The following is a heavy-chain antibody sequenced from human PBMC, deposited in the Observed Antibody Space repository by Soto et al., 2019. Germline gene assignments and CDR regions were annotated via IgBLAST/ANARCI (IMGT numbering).Heavy chain of an antibody. CDR1: GFTFSSYG. V-gene: IGHV3-30*18. CDR2: ISYDGSNK. D-gene: IGHD6-19*01. CDR3: VKDGSSGWPYYYGMDV. J-gene: IGHJ6*02. Sequence: GGSLRLSCAASGFTFSSYGMHWVRQAPGKGLEWVAVISYDGSNKYYADSVKGRFTISRDNSKNTLYLQMSSLRAEDTAVYYCVKDGSSGWPYYYGMDVWGQGTTVTVSS.